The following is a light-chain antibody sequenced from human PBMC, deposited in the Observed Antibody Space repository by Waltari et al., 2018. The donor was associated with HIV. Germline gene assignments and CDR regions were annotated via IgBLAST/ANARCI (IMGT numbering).Light chain of an antibody. V-gene: IGLV3-1*01. CDR1: KLGDKY. CDR2: QDT. J-gene: IGLJ2*01. CDR3: QAWDSSTVV. Sequence: SYELTQPPSVSVSPGQTASITCSGDKLGDKYVCWYQQKPGQSPVLVIYQDTKWPSGIPERFSGSNSGTTATLTISGTQAMDEADYYCQAWDSSTVVFGGGTNLTVL.